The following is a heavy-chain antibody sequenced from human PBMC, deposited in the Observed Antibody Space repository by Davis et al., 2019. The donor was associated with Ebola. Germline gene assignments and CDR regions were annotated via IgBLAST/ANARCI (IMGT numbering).Heavy chain of an antibody. Sequence: MPSETLSLTCTVSGGSISSSSYYWGWIRQPPGKGLEWIGSIYYSGSTYYNPSLKSRVTISVDTSKNQFSLKRSSVTAADTAVYYCARARSGWDEIDAFDIWGQGTMVTVSS. CDR2: IYYSGST. V-gene: IGHV4-39*01. D-gene: IGHD6-19*01. CDR1: GGSISSSSYY. J-gene: IGHJ3*02. CDR3: ARARSGWDEIDAFDI.